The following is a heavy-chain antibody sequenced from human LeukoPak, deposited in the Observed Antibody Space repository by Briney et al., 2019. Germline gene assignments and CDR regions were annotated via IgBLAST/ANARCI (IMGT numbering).Heavy chain of an antibody. CDR1: GYTFTSYG. CDR3: AGVPSRHYYDSSGSPRGY. CDR2: ISAYNGNT. V-gene: IGHV1-18*01. Sequence: ASVKVSCKASGYTFTSYGISWVRQAPGQGLEWMGWISAYNGNTNYAQKLQGRVTMTTDTSTSTAYMELRSLRSDDTAVYYCAGVPSRHYYDSSGSPRGYWGQGTLVTVSS. J-gene: IGHJ4*02. D-gene: IGHD3-22*01.